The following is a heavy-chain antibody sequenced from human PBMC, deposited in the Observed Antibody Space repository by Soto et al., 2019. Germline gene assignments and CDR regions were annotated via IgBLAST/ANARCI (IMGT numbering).Heavy chain of an antibody. V-gene: IGHV1-3*01. CDR1: GYTFTSYA. CDR3: ATLRYDSSGYYYVNWFDP. CDR2: INAGNGNT. Sequence: GASVKVSCKASGYTFTSYAMHWVRQAPGQRLEWMGWINAGNGNTKYSQKFQGRVTITRDTSTNTAYMELSSLRSEDTAVYYCATLRYDSSGYYYVNWFDPWGQGTLVTVSS. D-gene: IGHD3-22*01. J-gene: IGHJ5*02.